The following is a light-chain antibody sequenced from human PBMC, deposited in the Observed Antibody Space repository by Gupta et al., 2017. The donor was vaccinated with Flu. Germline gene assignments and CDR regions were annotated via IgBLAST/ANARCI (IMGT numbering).Light chain of an antibody. CDR1: QSGSSSY. V-gene: IGKV3-20*01. CDR2: GAS. CDR3: QQYGSSPLA. J-gene: IGKJ5*01. Sequence: ERATLSCRASQSGSSSYLAWYQQKPGQAPRLLIYGASSRATGIPDRFSGSGSGTDFTLTISRLEPEDFAVYYCQQYGSSPLAFGQGTRLEIK.